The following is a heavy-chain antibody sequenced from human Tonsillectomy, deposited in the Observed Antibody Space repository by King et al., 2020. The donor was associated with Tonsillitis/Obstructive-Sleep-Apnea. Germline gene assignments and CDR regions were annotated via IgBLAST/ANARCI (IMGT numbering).Heavy chain of an antibody. CDR3: APVDENYYDSSGSPTRAFDI. J-gene: IGHJ3*02. V-gene: IGHV2-5*02. CDR1: GFSLSTSGVG. CDR2: IYWDDDK. D-gene: IGHD3-22*01. Sequence: TLQESGPTLVKPTQTLTLTCTFSGFSLSTSGVGVGWIRQPPGKALEWLALIYWDDDKRYSPSLKSRLTITKDTSKKQVVLTMTNMDPVDTATYYCAPVDENYYDSSGSPTRAFDIWGQGTIVTVSS.